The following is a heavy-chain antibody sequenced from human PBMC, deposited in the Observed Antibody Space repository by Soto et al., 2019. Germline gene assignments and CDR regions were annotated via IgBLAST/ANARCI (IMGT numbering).Heavy chain of an antibody. CDR1: GYIFTGYY. Sequence: ASVKVSCKASGYIFTGYYIQWVRQAPGQGLEWMGWINTKTGGTKYAQKFQGRVTMTRDTSINTAYMEVSRLRSDDTGVYYCARGSSTLRSLLPYGMDVWGQGTTVTVSS. J-gene: IGHJ6*02. D-gene: IGHD4-17*01. CDR2: INTKTGGT. V-gene: IGHV1-2*02. CDR3: ARGSSTLRSLLPYGMDV.